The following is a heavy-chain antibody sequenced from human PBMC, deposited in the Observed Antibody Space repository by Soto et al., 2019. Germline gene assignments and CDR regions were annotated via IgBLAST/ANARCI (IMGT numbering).Heavy chain of an antibody. CDR2: IFHDGTA. CDR1: GVSISSGNW. J-gene: IGHJ4*02. CDR3: ARLVYDTRLNYMYFDF. V-gene: IGHV4-4*02. D-gene: IGHD3-10*01. Sequence: SETLSLTCAVSGVSISSGNWWTWVRQSPQRGLEYIGEIFHDGTANYYPSFERRVAISVNTSKNQFSLKLTSVTAADTAIYFCARLVYDTRLNYMYFDFWGQGTLVTVSS.